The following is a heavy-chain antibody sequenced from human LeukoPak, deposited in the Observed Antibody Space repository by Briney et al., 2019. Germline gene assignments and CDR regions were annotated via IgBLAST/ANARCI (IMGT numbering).Heavy chain of an antibody. Sequence: SVKVSCKASGFTFTSSAVQWVRQARGQRLEWIGRIVVGSGNTNYAQKFQERVTITRDMSTSTAYMELSSLRSEDTAVYYCAAVGGLGVYAFDIWGQGTMVTVSS. CDR2: IVVGSGNT. D-gene: IGHD3-3*01. CDR3: AAVGGLGVYAFDI. V-gene: IGHV1-58*01. J-gene: IGHJ3*02. CDR1: GFTFTSSA.